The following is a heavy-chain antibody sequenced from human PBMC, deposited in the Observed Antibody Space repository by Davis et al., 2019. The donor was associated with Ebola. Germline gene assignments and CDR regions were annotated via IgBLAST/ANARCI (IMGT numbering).Heavy chain of an antibody. V-gene: IGHV4-59*08. CDR1: GGSISTYY. J-gene: IGHJ4*02. CDR2: IYYRGTT. Sequence: SETLSLTCTVSGGSISTYYWSWIRQPPGKGLEWIGYIYYRGTTTYNPSLRSRVTISVDTLNNQFSLKLTSVTAADTATYYCARQSFTRGNYLDHWGQGALVTVSS. D-gene: IGHD2/OR15-2a*01. CDR3: ARQSFTRGNYLDH.